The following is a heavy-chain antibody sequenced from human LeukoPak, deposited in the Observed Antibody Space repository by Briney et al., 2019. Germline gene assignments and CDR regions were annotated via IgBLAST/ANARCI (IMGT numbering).Heavy chain of an antibody. CDR1: GFTFSDYY. Sequence: GGSLRLSCAASGFTFSDYYMSWIRQAPGKGLEWVSHISSSGSTIHYADSVKGRFTISRDNAKNSLYLQMNSLRAEDTAVYYCARAASSSWTDFASWGQGTLVTVSS. D-gene: IGHD6-13*01. V-gene: IGHV3-11*01. J-gene: IGHJ4*02. CDR3: ARAASSSWTDFAS. CDR2: ISSSGSTI.